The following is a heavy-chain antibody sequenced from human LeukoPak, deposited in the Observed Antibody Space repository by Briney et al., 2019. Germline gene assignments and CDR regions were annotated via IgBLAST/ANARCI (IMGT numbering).Heavy chain of an antibody. CDR3: ARGPQSGAFDI. D-gene: IGHD3-10*01. Sequence: SSETLSLTCTVSGGSISSYYWSWIRPPAGKGLEWIARIYTSGSTYYNPSLKSRVTISVDTSKNQFSLKLSSVTAADTAVYYCARGPQSGAFDIWGQGTMVTVSS. V-gene: IGHV4-4*07. CDR2: IYTSGST. CDR1: GGSISSYY. J-gene: IGHJ3*02.